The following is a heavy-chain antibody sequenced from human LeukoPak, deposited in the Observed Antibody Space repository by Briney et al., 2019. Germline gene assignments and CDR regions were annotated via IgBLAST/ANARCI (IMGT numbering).Heavy chain of an antibody. D-gene: IGHD3-22*01. CDR3: ARDIPDDSYYYDSSGYYYANDY. V-gene: IGHV3-66*02. CDR2: IYSGGST. J-gene: IGHJ4*02. Sequence: PGGSLRLSCVASGFTVSSNYMSWVRQAPGKGLEWVSVIYSGGSTYYADSVKGRFTISRDNSKNTLYLQMNSLRAEDTAVYYCARDIPDDSYYYDSSGYYYANDYWGQGTLVTVSS. CDR1: GFTVSSNY.